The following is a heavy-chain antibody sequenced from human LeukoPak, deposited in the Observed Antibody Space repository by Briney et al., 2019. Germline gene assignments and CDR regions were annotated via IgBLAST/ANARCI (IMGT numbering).Heavy chain of an antibody. CDR2: INHSGST. Sequence: KPSETLSLTCAVYGGSFSGYYWSWIRQPPGKGLEWIGEINHSGSTNYNPSLKSRVTISVDTSKNQFSLKLSSVTAADTAVYYCARASYGGYFDYWGQGTLVTVSS. CDR1: GGSFSGYY. CDR3: ARASYGGYFDY. D-gene: IGHD4-23*01. V-gene: IGHV4-34*01. J-gene: IGHJ4*02.